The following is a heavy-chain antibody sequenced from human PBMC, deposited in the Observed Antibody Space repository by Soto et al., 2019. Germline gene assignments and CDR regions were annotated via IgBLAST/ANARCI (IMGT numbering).Heavy chain of an antibody. V-gene: IGHV3-23*01. CDR3: ARIPAVYYDRHGFYGWLEP. D-gene: IGHD3-22*01. J-gene: IGHJ5*02. Sequence: VVFRSLSCLAPGLRFTSYSITWTRPGPGCGLGWVAGISADGRSTYFADSVKGRFTDFRDNFNNTLSLEMDSLRADDTAVYHCARIPAVYYDRHGFYGWLEPWGPGSRVTVSA. CDR2: ISADGRST. CDR1: GLRFTSYS.